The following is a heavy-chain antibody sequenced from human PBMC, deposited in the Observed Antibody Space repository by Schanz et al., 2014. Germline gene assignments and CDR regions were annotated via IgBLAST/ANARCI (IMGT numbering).Heavy chain of an antibody. V-gene: IGHV3-23*01. Sequence: EVQLLESGGGLVQPGGSLRLSCAAYGFTLSSYAMHWVRQAPGKGLEWVSSISHSGGSKYYADSVKGRFTISRDNSKNTLYLQMNSLRAEDTAVYYCAKDSTHIDSVLVPTAIDYWGQGTLVTVSS. CDR3: AKDSTHIDSVLVPTAIDY. J-gene: IGHJ4*02. CDR1: GFTLSSYA. CDR2: ISHSGGSK. D-gene: IGHD2-2*01.